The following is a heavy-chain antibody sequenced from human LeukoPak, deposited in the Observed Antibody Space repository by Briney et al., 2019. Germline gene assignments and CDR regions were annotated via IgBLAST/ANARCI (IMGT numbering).Heavy chain of an antibody. CDR1: GYTFTGYY. CDR2: INPNSGGT. Sequence: GASVKVSCKASGYTFTGYYMHWVRQAPRQGLEWMGWINPNSGGTNYAQKFQGRVTITRDTSISTAYMELSRLRSDDTAVYYCARDHGVVRGVTYNWFDPWGQGTLVTVSS. D-gene: IGHD3-10*01. CDR3: ARDHGVVRGVTYNWFDP. V-gene: IGHV1-2*02. J-gene: IGHJ5*02.